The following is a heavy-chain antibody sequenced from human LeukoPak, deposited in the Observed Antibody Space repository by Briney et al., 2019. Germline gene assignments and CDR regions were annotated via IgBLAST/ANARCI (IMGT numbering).Heavy chain of an antibody. Sequence: GGSLRLSCAASGFTFNSYAMSWVRQAPGKGLEWVSDISDGDGTTFYADSVKGRFTISRDNSENTLYLQMNSLRADDTAEYYCAKRVASSSKWYDYWGQGALVTVSS. J-gene: IGHJ4*02. CDR2: ISDGDGTT. CDR1: GFTFNSYA. CDR3: AKRVASSSKWYDY. V-gene: IGHV3-23*01. D-gene: IGHD2-15*01.